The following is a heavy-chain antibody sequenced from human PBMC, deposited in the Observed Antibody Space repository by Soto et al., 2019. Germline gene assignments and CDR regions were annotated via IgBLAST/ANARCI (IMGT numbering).Heavy chain of an antibody. V-gene: IGHV3-33*01. Sequence: PGGSLRLSCAASGFTFSSYGMHWVRQAPGKGLEWVAVIWYDGSNKYYADSVKGRFTISRDNSKNTLYLQMNSLRAEDTAVYYCARGNYGDYASGRNWFDPWGQGTLVTVSS. CDR2: IWYDGSNK. J-gene: IGHJ5*02. D-gene: IGHD4-17*01. CDR3: ARGNYGDYASGRNWFDP. CDR1: GFTFSSYG.